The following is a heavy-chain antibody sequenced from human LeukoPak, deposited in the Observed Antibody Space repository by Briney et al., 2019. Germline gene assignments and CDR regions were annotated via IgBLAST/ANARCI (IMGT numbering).Heavy chain of an antibody. CDR1: GYSFTSYW. CDR2: IYPGDSDT. J-gene: IGHJ4*02. V-gene: IGHV5-51*01. CDR3: ARSSTTVTADDRFDY. D-gene: IGHD4-17*01. Sequence: GESLKISCKGSGYSFTSYWIGWVRQMPGKGLEWMGIIYPGDSDTRYSPSFQGQVTISADKSISTAYLQWSSLKASDTAMYYCARSSTTVTADDRFDYWGQGTLVTVSS.